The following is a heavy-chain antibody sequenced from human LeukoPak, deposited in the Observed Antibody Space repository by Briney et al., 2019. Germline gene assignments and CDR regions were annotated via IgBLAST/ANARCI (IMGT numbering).Heavy chain of an antibody. CDR3: ASIDYDILTGSLWR. CDR2: IYYDGST. D-gene: IGHD3-9*01. V-gene: IGHV4-39*07. J-gene: IGHJ4*02. CDR1: GGSISSNSYY. Sequence: NASETLSLTCTVSGGSISSNSYYWGWIRQPPGKGLEWIGSIYYDGSTYYNPSLKSRVIISADTSKNQFSLQLSSVTAADTAVYYCASIDYDILTGSLWRWGQGTLVTVSS.